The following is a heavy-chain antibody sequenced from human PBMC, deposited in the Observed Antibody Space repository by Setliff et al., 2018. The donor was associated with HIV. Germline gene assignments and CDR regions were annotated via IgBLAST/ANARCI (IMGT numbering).Heavy chain of an antibody. CDR2: ISGSGYP. CDR3: AKQRYYDGNDGFDV. V-gene: IGHV3-23*01. CDR1: GFSLKNYA. D-gene: IGHD3-3*01. J-gene: IGHJ3*01. Sequence: GGSLRLSCAASGFSLKNYAMRWVRQAPGKGLEWVSSISGSGYPYYADSVKGRFTISRDNPKNTLFLQMDSLRAEDTALYYCAKQRYYDGNDGFDVWGQGTMVTVSS.